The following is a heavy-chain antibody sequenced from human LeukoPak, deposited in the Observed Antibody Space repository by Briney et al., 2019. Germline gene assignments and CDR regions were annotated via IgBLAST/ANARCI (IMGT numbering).Heavy chain of an antibody. Sequence: SETLSLTCTVSGGSISSYYWSWIRQPAGKGLEWIGRIYSTGSTNYNPSLKSRVTMSVDTSKNQFSLRLRSVTAADTAVYYCARHDPVGHFLRGMDVWGQGTTVTVSS. CDR2: IYSTGST. CDR3: ARHDPVGHFLRGMDV. V-gene: IGHV4-4*07. J-gene: IGHJ6*02. CDR1: GGSISSYY. D-gene: IGHD2/OR15-2a*01.